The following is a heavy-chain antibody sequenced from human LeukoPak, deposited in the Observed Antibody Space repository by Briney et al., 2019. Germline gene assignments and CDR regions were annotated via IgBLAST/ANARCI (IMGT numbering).Heavy chain of an antibody. CDR3: ARVNKCYDFWSSYSRDLDY. V-gene: IGHV1-8*01. CDR2: MNPNSGNT. J-gene: IGHJ4*02. CDR1: GYTFTSYG. Sequence: SVKVSCKASGYTFTSYGINWVRQAARQGLEWMGWMNPNSGNTCYAQKFQGRVTMTRNTSISTAYMELSSLRSEDTAVYYCARVNKCYDFWSSYSRDLDYGGQGTLVTVSS. D-gene: IGHD3-3*01.